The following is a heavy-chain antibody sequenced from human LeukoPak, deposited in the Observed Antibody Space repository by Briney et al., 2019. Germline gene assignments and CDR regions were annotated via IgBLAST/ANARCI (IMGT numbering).Heavy chain of an antibody. J-gene: IGHJ4*02. D-gene: IGHD3-10*01. CDR2: IHYSGSA. V-gene: IGHV4-34*01. Sequence: SETLSLTCAVYGGSFSGYYWTWIRQPPGKGLEWIGEIHYSGSATYNPSLKSRVTISVDTSKIQFSLKLSSVTAADTAVYYCARDQGGSGIDYWGQGTLVTVSS. CDR3: ARDQGGSGIDY. CDR1: GGSFSGYY.